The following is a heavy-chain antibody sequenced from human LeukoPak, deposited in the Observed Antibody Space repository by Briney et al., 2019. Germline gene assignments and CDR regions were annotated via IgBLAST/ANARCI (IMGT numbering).Heavy chain of an antibody. Sequence: GASVKVSCKASGYTFTSYDINWVRQATGQGLEWMGWMNPISGNTGYAQKFQGRVTMTRNTSISTAYMELSSLRSEDTAVYYCARGKYGSGSYWFDPWGQGTLVTVSS. CDR1: GYTFTSYD. CDR3: ARGKYGSGSYWFDP. V-gene: IGHV1-8*01. J-gene: IGHJ5*02. D-gene: IGHD3-10*01. CDR2: MNPISGNT.